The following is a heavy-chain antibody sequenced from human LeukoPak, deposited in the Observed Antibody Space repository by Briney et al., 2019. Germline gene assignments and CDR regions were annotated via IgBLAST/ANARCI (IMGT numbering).Heavy chain of an antibody. V-gene: IGHV3-21*01. J-gene: IGHJ4*02. CDR3: AKDGEYYYDSSGYYAIDH. CDR2: ISNSGTYK. CDR1: GFTFTSYS. D-gene: IGHD3-22*01. Sequence: GGSLRLSCSASGFTFTSYSMDWVRQAPGKGLEWVSSISNSGTYKFYADSVKGRFTISSDNAKNSVYLQMNNLRAEDTAVYYCAKDGEYYYDSSGYYAIDHWGQGTLVTVSS.